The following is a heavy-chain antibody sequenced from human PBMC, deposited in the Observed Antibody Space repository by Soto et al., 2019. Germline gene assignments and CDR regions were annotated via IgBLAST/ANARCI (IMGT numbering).Heavy chain of an antibody. V-gene: IGHV4-59*12. J-gene: IGHJ6*02. Sequence: ASETLSLTCTVSGGSISRYYWSWIRQPPGKGLEWIGYIYYSGSTNYNPSLKSRVTISVDTSKNQFSLKLSSVTAADTAVYYCARGNSSRGRYYYYGMDVWGQGTTVTVSS. CDR1: GGSISRYY. CDR3: ARGNSSRGRYYYYGMDV. CDR2: IYYSGST. D-gene: IGHD3-10*01.